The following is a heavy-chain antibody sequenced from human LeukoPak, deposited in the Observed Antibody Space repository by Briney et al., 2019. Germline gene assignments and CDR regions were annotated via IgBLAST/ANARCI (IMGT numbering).Heavy chain of an antibody. Sequence: SETLSLTCTVSGGSISSSSYYWGWIRQPPGKGLEWIGSIYYSGSTYYNPSLKSRVTISVDTSKNQFSLKLSSVTAADTAVYYCARLSVYGSSSIWGQGTLVTVSS. CDR3: ARLSVYGSSSI. J-gene: IGHJ4*02. V-gene: IGHV4-39*07. CDR1: GGSISSSSYY. CDR2: IYYSGST. D-gene: IGHD6-6*01.